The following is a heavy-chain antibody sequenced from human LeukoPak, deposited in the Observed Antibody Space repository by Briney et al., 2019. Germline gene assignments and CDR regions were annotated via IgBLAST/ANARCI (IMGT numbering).Heavy chain of an antibody. CDR2: INPSGGST. Sequence: ASVKVSCKASGYTFTSYYMHWVRQAPGQGLEWMGIINPSGGSTSYAQKFQGRVTMTRDMSTSTVYMELSSLRSEDTALYYCARSGGSGWYFGINSHYYYMDVWGKGTTVTVSS. D-gene: IGHD6-19*01. CDR1: GYTFTSYY. J-gene: IGHJ6*03. CDR3: ARSGGSGWYFGINSHYYYMDV. V-gene: IGHV1-46*01.